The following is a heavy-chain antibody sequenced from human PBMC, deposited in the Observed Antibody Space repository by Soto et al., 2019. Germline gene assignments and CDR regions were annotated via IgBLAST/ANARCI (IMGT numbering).Heavy chain of an antibody. CDR3: ARDLYYYGSGSYYNPTYLSVRRGGYYGMDV. CDR1: GYPFTSYN. J-gene: IGHJ6*02. CDR2: INPSGGST. V-gene: IGHV1-46*01. D-gene: IGHD3-10*01. Sequence: APVKVSCKASGYPFTSYNMHWVRQPPGQGLEWMGIINPSGGSTSYEQKFQGRVTMTRDTSTSTVYMELSSLRSEDTAVYYCARDLYYYGSGSYYNPTYLSVRRGGYYGMDVWGQGTTVTVSS.